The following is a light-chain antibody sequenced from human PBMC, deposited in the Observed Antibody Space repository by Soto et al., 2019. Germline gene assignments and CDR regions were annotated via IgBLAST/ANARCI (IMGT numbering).Light chain of an antibody. Sequence: SYELTQPPSVSVAPGQTARIPCGGNNIGSKSVHWYQQKPGQAPVLVFYDDSDRPSGIPERFSGSNSGNTATLTISRVEVGDEADYYCQVWDSSTASVLFGGGTKLTVL. CDR2: DDS. CDR1: NIGSKS. V-gene: IGLV3-21*02. J-gene: IGLJ3*02. CDR3: QVWDSSTASVL.